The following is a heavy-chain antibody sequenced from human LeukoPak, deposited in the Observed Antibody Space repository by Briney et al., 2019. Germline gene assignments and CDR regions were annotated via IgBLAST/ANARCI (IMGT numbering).Heavy chain of an antibody. CDR2: IRYDGSNK. Sequence: PGGSLRLSCAASGFTFSSYGMHWVRQAPGKGLEWVAFIRYDGSNKYYADSVKGRSTISRDNSKNTLYLQMNSLRAEDTAVYYCASKSGASKSGTLIWLYYFDYWGQGNPVTVS. J-gene: IGHJ4*02. CDR1: GFTFSSYG. D-gene: IGHD1/OR15-1a*01. CDR3: ASKSGASKSGTLIWLYYFDY. V-gene: IGHV3-30*02.